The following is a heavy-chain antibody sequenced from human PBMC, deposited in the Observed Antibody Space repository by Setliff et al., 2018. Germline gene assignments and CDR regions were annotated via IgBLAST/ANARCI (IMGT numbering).Heavy chain of an antibody. CDR1: GYTFTSYD. Sequence: ASVKVSCKASGYTFTSYDINWVRQATGQGLEWMGWMNPNSGNTGYAQKFQGRVTITRNTSISTAYMELSSLRSEDTAVYYCARANDYSSGWYFYYYGMDVWGQGTTVTVSS. CDR3: ARANDYSSGWYFYYYGMDV. V-gene: IGHV1-8*03. J-gene: IGHJ6*02. D-gene: IGHD6-19*01. CDR2: MNPNSGNT.